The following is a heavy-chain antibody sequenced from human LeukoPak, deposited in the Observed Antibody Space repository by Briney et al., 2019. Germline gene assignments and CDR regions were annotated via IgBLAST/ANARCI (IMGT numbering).Heavy chain of an antibody. CDR1: GYTFTGYY. J-gene: IGHJ4*02. CDR2: INPNSGGT. V-gene: IGHV1-2*06. CDR3: ARDSGGSGSPNFVY. Sequence: ASVKVSCKASGYTFTGYYMHWVRQAPGQGLEWMGRINPNSGGTNYAQKFQGRVTMTRDTSISTAYMELSRLRSDDTAVYYCARDSGGSGSPNFVYWGQGTLVTVSS. D-gene: IGHD3-10*01.